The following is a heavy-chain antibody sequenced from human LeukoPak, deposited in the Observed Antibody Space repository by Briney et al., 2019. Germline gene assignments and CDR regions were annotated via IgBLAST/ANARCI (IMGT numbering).Heavy chain of an antibody. Sequence: GGSLRLSCAASGFTFSSYGMHWVRQAPGKGLGWVAFIRYDGSNKYYADSVKGRFTISRDNSKNTLYLQMNSLRAEDTAVYYCAKVVVPAAIRSYYFDYWGQGTLVTVSS. CDR2: IRYDGSNK. D-gene: IGHD2-2*01. CDR3: AKVVVPAAIRSYYFDY. J-gene: IGHJ4*02. CDR1: GFTFSSYG. V-gene: IGHV3-30*02.